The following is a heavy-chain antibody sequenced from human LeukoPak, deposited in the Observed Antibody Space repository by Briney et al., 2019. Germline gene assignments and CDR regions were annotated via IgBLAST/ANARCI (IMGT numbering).Heavy chain of an antibody. Sequence: PGGSLRLSCAASGFIFSSYVIHWVRQAPGKGLEWVAVISYDGSGEYYTDSVKGRFTIYRDNSKNTLYLQMNSLRTEDTAVYYCVRVPYVSGTFDYWGQGTLVTVSS. CDR2: ISYDGSGE. CDR1: GFIFSSYV. J-gene: IGHJ4*02. D-gene: IGHD3-10*01. V-gene: IGHV3-30-3*01. CDR3: VRVPYVSGTFDY.